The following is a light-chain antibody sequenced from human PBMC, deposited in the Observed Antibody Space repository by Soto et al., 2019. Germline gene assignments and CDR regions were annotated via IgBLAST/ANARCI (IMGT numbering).Light chain of an antibody. CDR2: DAS. V-gene: IGKV1-33*01. Sequence: DIQMTQSPSSLSASVGDRVTITCQASQNIDNYLNWYQQKPGKAPNLLIYDASSLKTGVPSRFSGSGSGTDFTFTINSLQPEDFATYYCQQYYSYPITFGQGTRLEIK. J-gene: IGKJ5*01. CDR3: QQYYSYPIT. CDR1: QNIDNY.